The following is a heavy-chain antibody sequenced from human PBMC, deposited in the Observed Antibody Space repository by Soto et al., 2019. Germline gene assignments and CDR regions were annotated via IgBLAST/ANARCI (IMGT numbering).Heavy chain of an antibody. CDR3: AKGFGGYDSNYYYYGMDV. Sequence: GGSLRLSCAASGFTFDDYAMHWVRQAPGKGLEWVSLISWDGGSTYYADSVKGRFTISRDNSKNSLYLQVNSLRAEDTALYYCAKGFGGYDSNYYYYGMDVWGQGTTVTVSS. CDR1: GFTFDDYA. CDR2: ISWDGGST. V-gene: IGHV3-43D*04. J-gene: IGHJ6*02. D-gene: IGHD5-12*01.